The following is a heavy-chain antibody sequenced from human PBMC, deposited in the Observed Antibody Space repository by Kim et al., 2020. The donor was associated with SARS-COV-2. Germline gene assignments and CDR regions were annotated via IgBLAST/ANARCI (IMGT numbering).Heavy chain of an antibody. J-gene: IGHJ4*02. Sequence: NTYYAESVRGRFTISRDNAKNTLYLQMNSLRAEDTAVYYCARDEGGFDYWGQGTLVTVSS. CDR3: ARDEGGFDY. CDR2: NT. D-gene: IGHD2-15*01. V-gene: IGHV3-30*01.